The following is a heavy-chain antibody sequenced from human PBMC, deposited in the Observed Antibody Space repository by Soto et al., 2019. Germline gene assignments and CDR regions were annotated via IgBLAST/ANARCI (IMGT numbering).Heavy chain of an antibody. CDR2: VSFDSKNK. Sequence: LVESGGGVVQPGRSLTLSCAGSGFSFESYSMHWVRQSPGKGLEWVATVSFDSKNKYYIDSVEGRFTLSRDNAKNLLYLQMKSLRHEDTAVYYCAKESVETTYSFYGMDIWGPGTTVTVSS. CDR3: AKESVETTYSFYGMDI. V-gene: IGHV3-30*18. CDR1: GFSFESYS. D-gene: IGHD4-4*01. J-gene: IGHJ6*02.